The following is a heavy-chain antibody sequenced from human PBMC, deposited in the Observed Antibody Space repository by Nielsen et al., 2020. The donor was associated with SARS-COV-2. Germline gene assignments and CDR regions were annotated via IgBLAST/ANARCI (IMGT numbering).Heavy chain of an antibody. Sequence: ASVKVSCKGSGFTFSRHDHGITWVRQAPGQGLEWMGWVSAYNGNTNNAQKFQRRVTMTIDTSTSTAYVELRSLRSDDTAVYYCATGLGSGYYNYWGQGSLVTVSS. CDR1: GFTFSRHD. CDR3: ATGLGSGYYNY. D-gene: IGHD6-25*01. CDR2: VSAYNGNT. J-gene: IGHJ4*02. V-gene: IGHV1-18*04.